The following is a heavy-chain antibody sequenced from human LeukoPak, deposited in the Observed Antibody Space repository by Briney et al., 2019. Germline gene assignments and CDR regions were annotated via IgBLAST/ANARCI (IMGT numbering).Heavy chain of an antibody. Sequence: PSETLSLTCTVSGYSISSGYYWGWIRQPPGKGLEWIGSIYHSGSTYYNPSLKSRVTISVDTSKNQFSLKLSSVTAADTAVYYCARDPAARYDYVWGSYRYGGDYWGQGTLVTVSS. CDR3: ARDPAARYDYVWGSYRYGGDY. J-gene: IGHJ4*02. V-gene: IGHV4-38-2*02. D-gene: IGHD3-16*02. CDR1: GYSISSGYY. CDR2: IYHSGST.